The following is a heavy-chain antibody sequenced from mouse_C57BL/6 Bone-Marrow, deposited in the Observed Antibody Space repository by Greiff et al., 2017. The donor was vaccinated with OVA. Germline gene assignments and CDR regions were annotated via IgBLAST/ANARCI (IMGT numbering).Heavy chain of an antibody. D-gene: IGHD2-10*01. J-gene: IGHJ3*01. CDR2: ISYDGSN. CDR1: GYSITSGYY. CDR3: AREPAYFVTWFAY. V-gene: IGHV3-6*01. Sequence: VQLQQSGPGLVKPSQSLSLTCSVTGYSITSGYYWNWIRQFPGNKLEWMGYISYDGSNNYNPSLKNRISITRDTSKNQFFLKLNSVTTEDTATYYCAREPAYFVTWFAYWGQGTLVTVSA.